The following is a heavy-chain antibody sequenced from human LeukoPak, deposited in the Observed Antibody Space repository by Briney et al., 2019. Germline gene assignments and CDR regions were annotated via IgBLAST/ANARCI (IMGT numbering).Heavy chain of an antibody. CDR1: GFDFSSNW. J-gene: IGHJ4*02. CDR3: VSFYETY. Sequence: GGSLRLSCAASGFDFSSNWMHWVRHAPGQGLVGVSRIKGDGISTSYADSVKGRFTISKDNAKNTVYLQMNSLRAEDTAVYYCVSFYETYWGRGTLVTVSS. CDR2: IKGDGIST. D-gene: IGHD2/OR15-2a*01. V-gene: IGHV3-74*01.